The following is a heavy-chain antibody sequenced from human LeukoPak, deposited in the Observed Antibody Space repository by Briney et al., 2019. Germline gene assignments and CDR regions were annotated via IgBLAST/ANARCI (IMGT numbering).Heavy chain of an antibody. D-gene: IGHD4-17*01. CDR3: ARGNSVTIRLIYDY. Sequence: SETLSLTCTVSGGSISSYYWSWIRQPPGKGLEWIGYVYYPGSSNYNPSLKSRVTISVDTSKNQFSLKLSSVTAADTAIYYCARGNSVTIRLIYDYWGQGTLVTVSS. CDR1: GGSISSYY. J-gene: IGHJ4*02. CDR2: VYYPGSS. V-gene: IGHV4-59*01.